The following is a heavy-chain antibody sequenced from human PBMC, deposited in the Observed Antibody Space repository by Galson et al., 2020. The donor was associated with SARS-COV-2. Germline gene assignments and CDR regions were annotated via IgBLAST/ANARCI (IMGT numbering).Heavy chain of an antibody. CDR3: ARDRGGYSYGYWFEP. J-gene: IGHJ5*02. V-gene: IGHV3-53*04. CDR2: IYSGGST. D-gene: IGHD5-18*01. CDR1: GFTVSSNY. Sequence: GGSLRLSCAASGFTVSSNYMSWVRQAPGKGLEWVSVIYSGGSTYYADSVKGRFTISRHNSKNTLYLQMNSLRAEDTAVYYCARDRGGYSYGYWFEPWGQGTLVTVSS.